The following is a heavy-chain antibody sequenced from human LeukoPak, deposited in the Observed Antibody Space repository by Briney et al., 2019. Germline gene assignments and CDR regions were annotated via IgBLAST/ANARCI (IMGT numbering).Heavy chain of an antibody. D-gene: IGHD5-12*01. CDR2: MSDTGRT. CDR3: ARAGGYDSGYDNYLKNSWFDP. J-gene: IGHJ5*02. Sequence: ASETLSLTCTVSGGSISSYYWSWIRQPPGKGLEWIGYMSDTGRTNYNPSLKSRVTMSGDTPKNQISLKVNSVTAADTAVDFCARAGGYDSGYDNYLKNSWFDPWGQGTLVTVPS. CDR1: GGSISSYY. V-gene: IGHV4-59*01.